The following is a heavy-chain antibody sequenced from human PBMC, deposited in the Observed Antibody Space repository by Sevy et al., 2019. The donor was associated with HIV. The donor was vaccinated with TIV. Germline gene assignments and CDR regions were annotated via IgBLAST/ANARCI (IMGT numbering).Heavy chain of an antibody. CDR1: GFTFSNAW. Sequence: GGSLRFSCAASGFTFSNAWMSWVRQAPGKGLEWVGRIKSKTDAGTTDNAAPVKGRFTISRDDSTNTLYLQMNSLKTEDTAIYYCTTDSKTRGLSALLDYWGQGTLVTVSS. J-gene: IGHJ4*02. V-gene: IGHV3-15*01. D-gene: IGHD3-10*01. CDR3: TTDSKTRGLSALLDY. CDR2: IKSKTDAGTT.